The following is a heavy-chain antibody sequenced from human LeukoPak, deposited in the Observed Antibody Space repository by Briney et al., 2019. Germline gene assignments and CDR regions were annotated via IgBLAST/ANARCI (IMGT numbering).Heavy chain of an antibody. D-gene: IGHD3-22*01. Sequence: PSETPSLTCAVSGASISSSYWSWIRQPPGKGLEWIGYINYSGNTKYNPSLESRVTISVDASNNQFSLRLSSVTAADTAFYYCARGYYDSRGYSNTFDIWGQGTLVTVSS. J-gene: IGHJ3*02. CDR1: GASISSSY. V-gene: IGHV4-59*01. CDR3: ARGYYDSRGYSNTFDI. CDR2: INYSGNT.